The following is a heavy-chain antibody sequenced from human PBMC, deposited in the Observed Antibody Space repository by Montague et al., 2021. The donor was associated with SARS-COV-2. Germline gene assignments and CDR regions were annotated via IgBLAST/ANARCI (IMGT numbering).Heavy chain of an antibody. V-gene: IGHV4-59*08. Sequence: SETLSLTCTVSGSSISTYYWSWIRQPPGKGLEWIGYIYYSGSTNYNPSLKSRVTISVDTSKNQFSLKPSSVTAADTAVYYCARHGPFVVVTAIHDTFDIWGQGTMVTVSS. D-gene: IGHD2-21*02. J-gene: IGHJ3*02. CDR2: IYYSGST. CDR1: GSSISTYY. CDR3: ARHGPFVVVTAIHDTFDI.